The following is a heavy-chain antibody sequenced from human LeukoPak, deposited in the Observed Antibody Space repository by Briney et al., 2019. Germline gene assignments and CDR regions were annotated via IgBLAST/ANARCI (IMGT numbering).Heavy chain of an antibody. D-gene: IGHD1-26*01. J-gene: IGHJ4*02. CDR2: IYYSGST. V-gene: IGHV4-39*07. Sequence: SETLSLTCTVSGGSISSSSYYWGWIRQPPGKGLEWIGSIYYSGSTYYNPSLKSRVTISVDTSKNQFSLKLSSVTAADTAVYYCARDRGELPDYWGQGTLVTVSS. CDR3: ARDRGELPDY. CDR1: GGSISSSSYY.